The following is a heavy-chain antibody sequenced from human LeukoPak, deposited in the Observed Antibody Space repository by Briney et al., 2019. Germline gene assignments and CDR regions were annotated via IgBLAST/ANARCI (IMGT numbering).Heavy chain of an antibody. CDR2: IYYTGST. CDR3: ARVESTSRTIDY. V-gene: IGHV4-61*01. CDR1: GGSVSSGSYY. Sequence: SETLSLTCTVSGGSVSSGSYYWSWIRQPPGTGLEWIGYIYYTGSTNYNPSLKSRVTISVDTSKNQFSLKLSSVTAADTAVYYCARVESTSRTIDYWGQGTLVTVSS. J-gene: IGHJ4*02.